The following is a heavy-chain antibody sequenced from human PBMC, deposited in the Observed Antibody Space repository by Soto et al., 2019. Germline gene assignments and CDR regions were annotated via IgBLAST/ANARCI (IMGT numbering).Heavy chain of an antibody. V-gene: IGHV3-21*01. Sequence: EVQLVESGGGLVKPGGSLRLSCAASGFTFNTYDMNWVRQAPGKGLEWVSSITTSSAYIYYADSLNGRITISRDNAKNSLFLQMHSLRAEDTAVYYCVRSGTARLLRHSWFDTWGQGTLVTVSS. CDR3: VRSGTARLLRHSWFDT. D-gene: IGHD2-21*01. CDR2: ITTSSAYI. CDR1: GFTFNTYD. J-gene: IGHJ5*02.